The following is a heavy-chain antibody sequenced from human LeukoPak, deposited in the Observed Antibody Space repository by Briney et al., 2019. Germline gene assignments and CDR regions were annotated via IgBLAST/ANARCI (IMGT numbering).Heavy chain of an antibody. Sequence: PSETLSLTCTVSGGSISSSSYYWGWIRQPPGKGLEWIGSIYYSGNTYYNPSLKSRVAISVDTSKNQFSLKLSSVTAADTAVYYCARQWTAVAGNFDYWGQGTLVTVSS. CDR3: ARQWTAVAGNFDY. J-gene: IGHJ4*02. V-gene: IGHV4-39*01. D-gene: IGHD6-19*01. CDR2: IYYSGNT. CDR1: GGSISSSSYY.